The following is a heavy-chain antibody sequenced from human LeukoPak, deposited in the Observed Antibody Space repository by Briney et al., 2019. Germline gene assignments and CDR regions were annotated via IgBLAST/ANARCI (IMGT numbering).Heavy chain of an antibody. CDR3: ARGGEDYADYYYGMDV. D-gene: IGHD4-17*01. V-gene: IGHV1-8*01. Sequence: ASVRVSCKASGYTFTSYDINWVRQATGQGLEWMGWMNPNSGNTGYAQKFQGRVTMTRNTSISTAYMELSSLRSEDTAVYYCARGGEDYADYYYGMDVWGQGTTVTVSS. CDR1: GYTFTSYD. J-gene: IGHJ6*02. CDR2: MNPNSGNT.